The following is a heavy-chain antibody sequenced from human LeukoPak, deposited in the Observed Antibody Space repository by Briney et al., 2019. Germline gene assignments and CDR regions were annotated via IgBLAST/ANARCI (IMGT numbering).Heavy chain of an antibody. V-gene: IGHV3-48*01. CDR3: AKPQEGRAMVRGNTEFDY. D-gene: IGHD3-10*01. CDR1: GFTFSSYS. J-gene: IGHJ4*02. CDR2: ISTISSTI. Sequence: PGGSLRLSCAASGFTFSSYSMNWVRQAPGKGLEWVSYISTISSTIYYADSVKGRFTISRDNSKNTLYLQMNSLRAEDTAVYYCAKPQEGRAMVRGNTEFDYWGQGTLVTVSS.